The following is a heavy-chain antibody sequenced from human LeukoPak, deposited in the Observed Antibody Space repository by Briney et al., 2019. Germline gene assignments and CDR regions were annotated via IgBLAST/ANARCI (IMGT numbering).Heavy chain of an antibody. CDR2: ITKGGATV. V-gene: IGHV3-48*03. D-gene: IGHD6-19*01. J-gene: IGHJ5*02. Sequence: GGSLRLSRATFGFTLSNYEMNWVRLTPGKGLEWISYITKGGATVLYAESVKGRFTISRDNANNSLYLQMNSLRAEDTAFYFCARLSVAVTRRFDLWGQGTLVTVSS. CDR1: GFTLSNYE. CDR3: ARLSVAVTRRFDL.